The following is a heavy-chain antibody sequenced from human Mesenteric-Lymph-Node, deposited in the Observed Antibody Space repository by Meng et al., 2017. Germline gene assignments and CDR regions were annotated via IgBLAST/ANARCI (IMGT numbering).Heavy chain of an antibody. J-gene: IGHJ5*02. CDR3: ARSYYYDSSGLNWFDP. V-gene: IGHV4-31*03. CDR1: GGSISSNGYY. Sequence: QVQLQESGPGLVKPSQTLSPTCTVPGGSISSNGYYWNRIRLHPGKGLEWIGYIYYRGSTQYNPSLKSRVTISLDTSKNQFSLQLSSVTAADTAVYYCARSYYYDSSGLNWFDPWGQGILVTVSS. D-gene: IGHD3-22*01. CDR2: IYYRGST.